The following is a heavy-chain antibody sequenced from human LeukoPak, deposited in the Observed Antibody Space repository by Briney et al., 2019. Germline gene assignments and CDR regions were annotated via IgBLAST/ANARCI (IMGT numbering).Heavy chain of an antibody. Sequence: SETLSLTCTVYSGSISSSGYYCSWIRQHPGKGLEWIGCIYYSGSTYYNPSLKSRVTISVDTSKNQFSPSLSSVTAADTAVYYCARNADMYYYVDNWGQGTLVTVSS. D-gene: IGHD3-10*01. J-gene: IGHJ4*02. V-gene: IGHV4-31*03. CDR3: ARNADMYYYVDN. CDR1: SGSISSSGYY. CDR2: IYYSGST.